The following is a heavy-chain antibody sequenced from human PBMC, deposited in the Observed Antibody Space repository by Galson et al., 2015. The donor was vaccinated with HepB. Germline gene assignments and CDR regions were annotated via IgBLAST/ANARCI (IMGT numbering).Heavy chain of an antibody. CDR2: IYRGGST. J-gene: IGHJ4*02. Sequence: SLRLSCATSGFTVSSTYMCWVLPAPGKGLEWVSVIYRGGSTYYADSVKGRFTISGDNSKNTLYLQMSSLSAEDTAVYYCAKPGQNSGSYYCSTHLDCWGQGTLVTVSS. CDR3: AKPGQNSGSYYCSTHLDC. D-gene: IGHD1-26*01. V-gene: IGHV3-53*01. CDR1: GFTVSSTY.